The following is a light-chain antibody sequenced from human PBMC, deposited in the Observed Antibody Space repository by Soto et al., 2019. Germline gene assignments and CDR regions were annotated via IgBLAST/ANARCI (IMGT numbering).Light chain of an antibody. V-gene: IGLV2-18*01. Sequence: QSALTQPPSVSGSPGQSVTISCTGTSSDVGSYNRVSWYQQPPGTAPKLMIYEVSNRPSGVPDRFSGSKSGNTASLTISGLQAEDEADYYCSLYTSSSTFGVFGTGTKLTVL. CDR1: SSDVGSYNR. CDR3: SLYTSSSTFGV. CDR2: EVS. J-gene: IGLJ1*01.